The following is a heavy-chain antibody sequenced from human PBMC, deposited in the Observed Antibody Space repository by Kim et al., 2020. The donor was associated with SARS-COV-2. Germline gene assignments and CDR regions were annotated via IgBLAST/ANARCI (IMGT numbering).Heavy chain of an antibody. CDR3: AREYFDWFLQYYFDY. V-gene: IGHV3-30*04. Sequence: GGSLRLSCAASGFTFSSYAMHWVRQAPGKGLEWVAVISYDGSNKYYADSVKGRFTISRDNSKNTLYLQMNSLRAEDTAVYYCAREYFDWFLQYYFDYWG. CDR1: GFTFSSYA. J-gene: IGHJ4*01. CDR2: ISYDGSNK. D-gene: IGHD3-9*01.